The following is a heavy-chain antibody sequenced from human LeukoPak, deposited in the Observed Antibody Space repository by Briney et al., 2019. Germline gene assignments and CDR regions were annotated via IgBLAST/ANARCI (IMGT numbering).Heavy chain of an antibody. Sequence: HAGASLRLCCAASGFTFSSYMMHLVRQARGRRVVWVSRIHSGESRTNCANSVTGRFTISRDNAKNTVYMQMNRLRNDDRAVYYCARGIYGDPVAFDYWGQGTLVTVSS. D-gene: IGHD4/OR15-4a*01. CDR3: ARGIYGDPVAFDY. CDR1: GFTFSSYM. J-gene: IGHJ4*02. V-gene: IGHV3-74*01. CDR2: IHSGESRT.